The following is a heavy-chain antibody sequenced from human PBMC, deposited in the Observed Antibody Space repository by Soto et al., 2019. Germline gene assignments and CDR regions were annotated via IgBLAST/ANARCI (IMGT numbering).Heavy chain of an antibody. V-gene: IGHV3-23*01. Sequence: VQLLESGGGLVQPGGSLRLSCAASGFTFSSYAMTWVRQAPGKGLEWVSAISGSGGNTYYADSVKGRFTISRDNSKKMVYLQMKSLRDEDTAVYYCAKGTYSNRIGATWFDPWGQGTLVTVSS. J-gene: IGHJ5*02. CDR3: AKGTYSNRIGATWFDP. CDR1: GFTFSSYA. D-gene: IGHD1-26*01. CDR2: ISGSGGNT.